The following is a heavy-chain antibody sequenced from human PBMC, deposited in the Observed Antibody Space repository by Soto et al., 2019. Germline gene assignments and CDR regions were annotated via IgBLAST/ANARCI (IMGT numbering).Heavy chain of an antibody. V-gene: IGHV1-69*13. CDR3: ARDKHDILTGYLKNFDY. CDR2: IIPIFGTA. CDR1: GGTFSSYA. D-gene: IGHD3-9*01. Sequence: SVKVSCKASGGTFSSYAISWVRQAPGQGLEWMGGIIPIFGTANYAQKFQGRVTITADESTSTAYMELSSLRSEDTAVYYCARDKHDILTGYLKNFDYWGQGTLVTVSS. J-gene: IGHJ4*02.